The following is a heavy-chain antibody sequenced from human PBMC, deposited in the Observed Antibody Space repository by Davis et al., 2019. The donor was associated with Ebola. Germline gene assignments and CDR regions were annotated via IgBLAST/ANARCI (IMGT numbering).Heavy chain of an antibody. J-gene: IGHJ4*02. CDR2: IYYSGST. D-gene: IGHD2-2*01. CDR1: GGSISSSSYY. V-gene: IGHV4-39*01. CDR3: ARQLYQLLSVY. Sequence: SETLSLTCTVSGGSISSSSYYWGWIRQPPGKGLEWIGSIYYSGSTYYNPSLKSRVTISVDTSKNQFSLKLSSVTAEDTAVYYCARQLYQLLSVYWGQGTLVTVSS.